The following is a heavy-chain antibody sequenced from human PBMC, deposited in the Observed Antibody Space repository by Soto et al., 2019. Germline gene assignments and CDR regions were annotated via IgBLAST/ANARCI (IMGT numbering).Heavy chain of an antibody. V-gene: IGHV4-34*01. Sequence: QVQLQQWGAGLLKPSETLSLTCGVYAGSFSGYYWSWIHQPPGKVLEWIGEINHSGSTNYNPSLKSRVTISVVPSKAQFSLRLSSVTAADTAVYYCARMRCERTSCRPNFDYWGQGTLVAVSS. CDR2: INHSGST. CDR3: ARMRCERTSCRPNFDY. D-gene: IGHD2-2*01. CDR1: AGSFSGYY. J-gene: IGHJ4*02.